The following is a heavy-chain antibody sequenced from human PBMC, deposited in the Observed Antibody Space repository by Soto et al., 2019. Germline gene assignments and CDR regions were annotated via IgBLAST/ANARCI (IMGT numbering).Heavy chain of an antibody. D-gene: IGHD3-22*01. Sequence: PGGSLRLSCAASGFTFSSYWMSWVRQAPGKGLEWVANIKEDGSEKYYVDSVKGRFTISRDNAKNPLYLQMNSLRAEDTAVYYCARKAYNYDFADCWGQGTLVTVSS. CDR3: ARKAYNYDFADC. J-gene: IGHJ4*02. V-gene: IGHV3-7*01. CDR2: IKEDGSEK. CDR1: GFTFSSYW.